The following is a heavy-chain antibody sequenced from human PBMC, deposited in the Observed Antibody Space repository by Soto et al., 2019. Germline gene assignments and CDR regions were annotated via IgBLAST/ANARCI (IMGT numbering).Heavy chain of an antibody. Sequence: TLSLTCTVSGGSISSGGYYWSWIRQHPGKGLEWIGYIYYSGSTYYNPSLKSRVTISVDTSKNQLSLKLSSVTAADTAVYYCARMNTVTTGGAFDIWGQGTMVTGSS. D-gene: IGHD4-17*01. J-gene: IGHJ3*02. CDR2: IYYSGST. V-gene: IGHV4-31*03. CDR3: ARMNTVTTGGAFDI. CDR1: GGSISSGGYY.